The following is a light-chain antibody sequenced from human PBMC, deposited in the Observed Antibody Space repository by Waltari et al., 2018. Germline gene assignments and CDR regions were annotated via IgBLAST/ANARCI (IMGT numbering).Light chain of an antibody. Sequence: EIELTQSPGTLSLSPGERATLSCRASQSVRGSLAWYQQKAGQAPRLLIYGASSRATGVPDRFSGSGSGTDFSLTISRLEPEDFTVYYCQHYVRLPATFGRGTKVEI. CDR2: GAS. CDR1: QSVRGS. V-gene: IGKV3-20*01. CDR3: QHYVRLPAT. J-gene: IGKJ1*01.